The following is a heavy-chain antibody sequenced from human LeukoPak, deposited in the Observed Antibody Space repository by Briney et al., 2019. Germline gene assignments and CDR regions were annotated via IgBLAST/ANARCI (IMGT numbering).Heavy chain of an antibody. CDR2: IYHSGST. D-gene: IGHD3-10*01. V-gene: IGHV4-4*02. J-gene: IGHJ4*02. CDR3: ARGGFGEFAY. CDR1: GFTFSSYW. Sequence: GSLRLSCAASGFTFSSYWMSWVRQPPGKGQEWIGEIYHSGSTNYNPSLKSRVTISVDKSKNQFSLKLSSVTAADTAVYYCARGGFGEFAYWGQGTLVTVSS.